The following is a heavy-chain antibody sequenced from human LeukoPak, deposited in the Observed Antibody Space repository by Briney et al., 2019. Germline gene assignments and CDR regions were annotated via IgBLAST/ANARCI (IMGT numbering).Heavy chain of an antibody. CDR3: ARAGILVVVAAQGDAFDI. CDR2: ISAYNGNT. J-gene: IGHJ3*02. V-gene: IGHV1-18*01. CDR1: GYTFTSYG. D-gene: IGHD2-15*01. Sequence: ASVKVSXKASGYTFTSYGISWVRQAPGQGLEWMGWISAYNGNTNYAQKLQGRVIMTTDTSTSTAYMELRSLRSDDTAVYYCARAGILVVVAAQGDAFDIWGQGTMVTVSS.